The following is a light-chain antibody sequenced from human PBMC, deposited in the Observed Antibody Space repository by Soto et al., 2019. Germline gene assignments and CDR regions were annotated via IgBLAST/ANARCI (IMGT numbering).Light chain of an antibody. V-gene: IGKV1-13*02. CDR2: GAS. J-gene: IGKJ1*01. CDR3: LQYGTFPRT. CDR1: QGVRSY. Sequence: AIQLTQSPSSLSASVGDRVTITCRASQGVRSYLAWYQQKPGQAPKLLIYGASSRATGIPDRFSGSGSGTDFTLTISRLEPEDFAVYYCLQYGTFPRTFGQGTKVEIK.